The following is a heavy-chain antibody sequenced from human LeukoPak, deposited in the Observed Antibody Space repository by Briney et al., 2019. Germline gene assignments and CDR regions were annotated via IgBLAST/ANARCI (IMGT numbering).Heavy chain of an antibody. CDR1: GFPFSSYD. Sequence: GGSLRLSCAAFGFPFSSYDMSWVRQAPGKGLELVSSFSGRGGGTFYTDFVKGRFTIPRDNSKNTLYLQMNSLRAEDTAVYYCANHRVGDYYDSSGKYYFDYWGQGTLVTVSS. J-gene: IGHJ4*02. CDR2: FSGRGGGT. V-gene: IGHV3-23*01. CDR3: ANHRVGDYYDSSGKYYFDY. D-gene: IGHD3-22*01.